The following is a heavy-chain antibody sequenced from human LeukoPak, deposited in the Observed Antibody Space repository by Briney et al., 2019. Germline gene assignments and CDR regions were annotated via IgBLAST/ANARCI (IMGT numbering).Heavy chain of an antibody. CDR3: AGDYYDDAFDI. J-gene: IGHJ3*02. CDR2: IKQDGSEK. Sequence: GGSLRLSCAASGFTFSSYWMTWVCQAPGKGLEWVANIKQDGSEKYYVDSVKGRFTISRDNAKNTLYLQMNSLRAEDTAVYYCAGDYYDDAFDIWGQGTMVTVSS. V-gene: IGHV3-7*04. D-gene: IGHD3-22*01. CDR1: GFTFSSYW.